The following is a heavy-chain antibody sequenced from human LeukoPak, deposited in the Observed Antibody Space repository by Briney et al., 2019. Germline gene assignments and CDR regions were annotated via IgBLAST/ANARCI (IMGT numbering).Heavy chain of an antibody. D-gene: IGHD2-21*01. J-gene: IGHJ4*02. CDR1: GGSISSYH. CDR3: ARDGAVVIAIGFDY. Sequence: SETLSLTCTVSGGSISSYHWSWIRQPAGKGLEWIGRVHSSGTTNYNPSLKSRVTISVDTSKNQFSLKLSSVTAADTAVYYCARDGAVVIAIGFDYWGQGTLVTVSS. CDR2: VHSSGTT. V-gene: IGHV4-4*07.